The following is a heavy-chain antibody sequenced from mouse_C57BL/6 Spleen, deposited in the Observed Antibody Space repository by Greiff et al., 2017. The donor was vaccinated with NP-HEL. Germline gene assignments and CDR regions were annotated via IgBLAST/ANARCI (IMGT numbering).Heavy chain of an antibody. J-gene: IGHJ3*01. CDR3: TKWEMVSFAY. CDR2: IDPENGDT. CDR1: GFNIKDDY. D-gene: IGHD1-1*02. V-gene: IGHV14-4*01. Sequence: EVKLQQSGAELVRPGASVKLSCTASGFNIKDDYMHWVKQRPEQGLEWIGWIDPENGDTEYASKFQGKATITADTSSNTAYLQLSSLTSEDTAVYYCTKWEMVSFAYWGQGALVTVSA.